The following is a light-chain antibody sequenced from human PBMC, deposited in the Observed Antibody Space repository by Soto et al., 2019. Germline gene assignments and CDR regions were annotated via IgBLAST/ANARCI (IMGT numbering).Light chain of an antibody. J-gene: IGLJ1*01. V-gene: IGLV1-47*02. CDR1: ISNIGSNY. CDR3: AAWDDSMSGYI. Sequence: QSVLTQPPSSSGTPGQRVTISCSGSISNIGSNYVYWYQQLPVTAPKLLIYSNNQRPSGVPDRFAGSKSGTSASLAISGLRSEDEADYYCAAWDDSMSGYIFGTGTKV. CDR2: SNN.